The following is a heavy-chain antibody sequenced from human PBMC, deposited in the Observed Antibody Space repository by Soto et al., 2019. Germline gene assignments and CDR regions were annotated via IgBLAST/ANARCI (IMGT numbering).Heavy chain of an antibody. J-gene: IGHJ4*02. V-gene: IGHV4-39*01. Sequence: SETLSLTCTVSGGSISSSSYYWGWIRQPPGKGLEWIGSIYYSGSTYYNPSLKSRVTISVDTSKNQFSLKLSSVTAADTAVYYCASQPDEFAAAGFDYWGQGTLVPVSS. CDR2: IYYSGST. CDR1: GGSISSSSYY. D-gene: IGHD6-13*01. CDR3: ASQPDEFAAAGFDY.